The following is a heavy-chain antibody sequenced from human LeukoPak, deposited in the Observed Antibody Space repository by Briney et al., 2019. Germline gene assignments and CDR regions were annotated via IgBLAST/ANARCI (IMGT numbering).Heavy chain of an antibody. CDR2: VYNSGST. CDR1: GASISNNY. Sequence: SETLSLTCTVSGASISNNYWNWIRQPPGKGLEWIGYVYNSGSTNYNPSLKSRVAISVDTSKNQFSLKLSSVTAADTAVYYCARVGIVVVVASQDAFDIWGQGTMVTVSS. CDR3: ARVGIVVVVASQDAFDI. V-gene: IGHV4-59*12. D-gene: IGHD2-15*01. J-gene: IGHJ3*02.